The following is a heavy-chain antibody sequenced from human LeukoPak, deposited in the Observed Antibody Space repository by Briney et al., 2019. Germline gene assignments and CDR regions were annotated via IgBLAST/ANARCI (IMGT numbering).Heavy chain of an antibody. CDR2: IDIGGGT. CDR1: GFTFSSYD. D-gene: IGHD3-10*01. V-gene: IGHV3-13*04. CDR3: ARGMGSGSSSVFDF. Sequence: GGSLRLSCAASGFTFSSYDMHWVRHVTGKGLEWVSGIDIGGGTYYPGSVKGRFTISRENAQNSLYLQMTNLRAGDTAMYYCARGMGSGSSSVFDFWGQGTLVTVSS. J-gene: IGHJ4*02.